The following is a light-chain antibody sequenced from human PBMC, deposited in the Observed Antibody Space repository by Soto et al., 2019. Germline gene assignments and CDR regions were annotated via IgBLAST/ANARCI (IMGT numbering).Light chain of an antibody. J-gene: IGKJ1*01. CDR1: QSVVTN. CDR2: GAY. CDR3: QHCNDLPLT. V-gene: IGKV3-15*01. Sequence: EKVMTQSPATLSVSPGERVTLSCRASQSVVTNLAWYQQKPGQAPRLLISGAYTRATGIPDRFIGSGSGTEFTLTITSLQSEDFAVYYCQHCNDLPLTFGQGTKVEIK.